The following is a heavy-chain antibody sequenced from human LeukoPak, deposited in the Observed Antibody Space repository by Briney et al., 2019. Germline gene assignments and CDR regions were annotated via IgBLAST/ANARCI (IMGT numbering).Heavy chain of an antibody. CDR2: INHSGST. CDR3: AKDRSSGWPPDAFDI. J-gene: IGHJ3*02. D-gene: IGHD6-19*01. CDR1: GGSFSGFY. V-gene: IGHV4-34*01. Sequence: PSETLSLTCAVYGGSFSGFYWNWIRQPPGKGLEWIGEINHSGSTNYNPSLKSRVTISVDTSKNQFSLKLASVTAADTAVYYCAKDRSSGWPPDAFDIWGQGTMVTVSS.